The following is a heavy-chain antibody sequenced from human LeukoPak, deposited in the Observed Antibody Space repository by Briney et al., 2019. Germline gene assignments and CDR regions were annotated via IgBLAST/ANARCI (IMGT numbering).Heavy chain of an antibody. CDR2: INSDESIT. J-gene: IGHJ4*02. V-gene: IGHV3-74*01. CDR1: GFTLSSSW. CDR3: ARGLVPGFLDY. D-gene: IGHD4-11*01. Sequence: GGSLRLSCAASGFTLSSSWMYWVRQAPGKGLVWVSRINSDESITTYADSVKGRFTISRDNAKNTLYLQMNSLRAEDTAVYYCARGLVPGFLDYWGQGTPVTVSS.